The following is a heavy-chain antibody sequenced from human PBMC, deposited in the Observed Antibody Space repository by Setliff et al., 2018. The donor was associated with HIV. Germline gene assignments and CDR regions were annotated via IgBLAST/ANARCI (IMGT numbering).Heavy chain of an antibody. CDR1: GGSISKYF. Sequence: SETLSLTCTVSGGSISKYFWSWIRQSAEKGLEWIGRIYSSGSTDQNPSLKSRVSMSVDTSKSQFSLNLSSVTAADTAVYYCARSLDYSGSGSYYVGWFDLWGQGTLVTV. D-gene: IGHD3-10*01. J-gene: IGHJ5*02. CDR2: IYSSGST. V-gene: IGHV4-4*07. CDR3: ARSLDYSGSGSYYVGWFDL.